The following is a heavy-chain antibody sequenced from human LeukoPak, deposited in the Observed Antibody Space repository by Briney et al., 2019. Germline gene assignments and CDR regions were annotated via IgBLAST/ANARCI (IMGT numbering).Heavy chain of an antibody. CDR2: IIPIFGTA. D-gene: IGHD1-7*01. V-gene: IGHV1-69*13. J-gene: IGHJ6*03. CDR3: AREGRGFSDITGTTDYYYYYMDV. CDR1: GGTFSSYA. Sequence: SVKVSCKASGGTFSSYAISWVRQAPGQGLEWMGGIIPIFGTANYAQKFQGRVTITADESTSTAYMELSSLRSEDTAVYYCAREGRGFSDITGTTDYYYYYMDVWGKGTTVTVSS.